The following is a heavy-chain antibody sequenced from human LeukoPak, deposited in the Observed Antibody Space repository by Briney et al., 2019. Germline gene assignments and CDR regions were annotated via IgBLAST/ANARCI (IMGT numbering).Heavy chain of an antibody. CDR2: IYDFGST. Sequence: SETLSLTCTVSGDSITTFYWSWIRQPAGQGLEWIGRIYDFGSTNYNPSLKSRVTMSVDTSKNQFSLKLSSVTAADTAVYYCARDNGGFDYWGQGTLVAVSS. CDR1: GDSITTFY. CDR3: ARDNGGFDY. J-gene: IGHJ4*02. D-gene: IGHD3-16*01. V-gene: IGHV4-4*07.